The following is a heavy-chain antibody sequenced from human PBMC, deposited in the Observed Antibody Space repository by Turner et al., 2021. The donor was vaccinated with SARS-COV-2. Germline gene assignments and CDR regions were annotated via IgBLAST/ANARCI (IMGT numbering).Heavy chain of an antibody. Sequence: QVQLVQSGAEVKKPGASVKVSCKASGYTFAGYYIHWVRQAPGQGLKWMGWINPNSGCTNYAQRFQGRVTMTGDTSISTAYMELSTLRSDDTAVYYCARSVSWLQSLTVDYWGQGTLVTVSS. D-gene: IGHD5-12*01. CDR3: ARSVSWLQSLTVDY. CDR2: INPNSGCT. J-gene: IGHJ4*02. V-gene: IGHV1-2*02. CDR1: GYTFAGYY.